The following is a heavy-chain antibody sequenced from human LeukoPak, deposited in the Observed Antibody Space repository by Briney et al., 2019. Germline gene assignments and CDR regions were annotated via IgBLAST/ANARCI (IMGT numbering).Heavy chain of an antibody. Sequence: GASVKVSCKAFGYTFTSYYMHWVRQAPGQGLEWMGIINPSGGSTSYAQKFQGRVTMTRDTSTSTVYMELSSLRSEDTAVYYCARMEHCSSTSCYGMDVWGQGTTVTVSS. CDR1: GYTFTSYY. CDR2: INPSGGST. CDR3: ARMEHCSSTSCYGMDV. J-gene: IGHJ6*02. D-gene: IGHD2-2*01. V-gene: IGHV1-46*01.